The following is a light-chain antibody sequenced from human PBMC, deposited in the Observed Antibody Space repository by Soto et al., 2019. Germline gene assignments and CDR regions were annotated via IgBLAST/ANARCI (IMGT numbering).Light chain of an antibody. Sequence: QSVLTQPPSVSGSPGQSVTISCTGTSSDVGSYNRVSWYQQPPGTAPKLMIYEVSNRPSGVPDRFSGSKSGNTASLTISGLQAEDEADYYCSLYTSSSKGVVFGGGTKLTVL. CDR3: SLYTSSSKGVV. J-gene: IGLJ2*01. CDR2: EVS. V-gene: IGLV2-18*01. CDR1: SSDVGSYNR.